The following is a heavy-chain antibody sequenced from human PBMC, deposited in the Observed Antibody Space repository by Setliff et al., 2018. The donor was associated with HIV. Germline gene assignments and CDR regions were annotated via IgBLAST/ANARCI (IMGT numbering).Heavy chain of an antibody. D-gene: IGHD2-8*01. Sequence: ASVKVSCKSSGYTFTAHHIHWVRQAPGQGPEWMGWIIPKSGETSYAEKFRGRVTMTRDTSPSTVYMELSSLRSEYTAVYYCARALTQRDYCTNGVCLDDDYWGQGTLVTVSS. CDR1: GYTFTAHH. CDR2: IIPKSGET. J-gene: IGHJ4*02. CDR3: ARALTQRDYCTNGVCLDDDY. V-gene: IGHV1-2*02.